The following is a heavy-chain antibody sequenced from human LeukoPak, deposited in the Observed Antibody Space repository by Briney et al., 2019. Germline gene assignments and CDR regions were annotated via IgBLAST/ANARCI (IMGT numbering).Heavy chain of an antibody. CDR1: RFAPSGAT. CDR2: IRYDTNRE. D-gene: IGHD3-3*02. CDR3: CILPHHCISHGIDL. J-gene: IGHJ3*01. Sequence: GGSLRLSCVQPRFAPSGATTRCVRQAPGKGLEWVALIRYDTNREDYGEAVKGRFSISRDNSKNTVYLHMSSLRAEDAAVYYCCILPHHCISHGIDLWGQGTMVIVSP. V-gene: IGHV3-30*02.